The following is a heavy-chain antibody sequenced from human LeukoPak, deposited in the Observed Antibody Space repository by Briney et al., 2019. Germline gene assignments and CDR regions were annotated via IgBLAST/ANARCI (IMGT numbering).Heavy chain of an antibody. Sequence: SVKVSCKASGGTFSSYAISWVRQAPGQGLEWMGGIIPIFGTANYAQKFQGRVTITADKSTSTAYMELSSLRSEDTAVYYCARDRYYYGSGSYYTLDVWGKGTTVTVSS. CDR2: IIPIFGTA. D-gene: IGHD3-10*01. V-gene: IGHV1-69*06. CDR3: ARDRYYYGSGSYYTLDV. CDR1: GGTFSSYA. J-gene: IGHJ6*04.